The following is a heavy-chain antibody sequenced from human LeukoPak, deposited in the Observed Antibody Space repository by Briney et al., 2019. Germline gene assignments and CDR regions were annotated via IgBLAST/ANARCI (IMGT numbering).Heavy chain of an antibody. V-gene: IGHV3-21*06. CDR3: ARDRDYYDSNSFSPDAFDI. CDR1: EFTVSSNY. D-gene: IGHD3-22*01. Sequence: PGGSLRLSCAASEFTVSSNYMNWVRQAPGKGLEWVSSVNPSHAYQFYADSVKGRFTISRDNVKNSLFLQMDSLRAEDTAVYYCARDRDYYDSNSFSPDAFDIWGQGTMVTVSS. J-gene: IGHJ3*02. CDR2: VNPSHAYQ.